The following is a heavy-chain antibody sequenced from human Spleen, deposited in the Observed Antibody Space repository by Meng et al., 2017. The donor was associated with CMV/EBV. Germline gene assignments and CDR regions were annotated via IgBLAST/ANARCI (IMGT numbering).Heavy chain of an antibody. V-gene: IGHV3-66*02. CDR2: IYSGGTT. CDR1: GFTVSDNY. Sequence: AVSGFTVSDNYMTWVRQAPVKGLEWVSVIYSGGTTYYADSLKGRFTISRDNSKNMVYLQMCSLRDEDTAVYYCARELMATVNGWFDPWGQGTLVTVSS. CDR3: ARELMATVNGWFDP. J-gene: IGHJ5*02. D-gene: IGHD5-24*01.